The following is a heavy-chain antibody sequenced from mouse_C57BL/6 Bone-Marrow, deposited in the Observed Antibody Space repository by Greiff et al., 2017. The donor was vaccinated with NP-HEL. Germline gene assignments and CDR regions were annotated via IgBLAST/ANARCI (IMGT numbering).Heavy chain of an antibody. V-gene: IGHV1-18*01. Sequence: VQLPPSGPALVPPGASVTLPCKASGYTFTDYNMDWVKQSHGKSLEWIGDINPNNGGTIYNQKFKGKATLTVDKSSSTAYMELRSLTSEDTAVYYCARRGYYGSSSWYYAMDYWGQGTSVTVSS. CDR2: INPNNGGT. CDR3: ARRGYYGSSSWYYAMDY. CDR1: GYTFTDYN. J-gene: IGHJ4*01. D-gene: IGHD1-1*01.